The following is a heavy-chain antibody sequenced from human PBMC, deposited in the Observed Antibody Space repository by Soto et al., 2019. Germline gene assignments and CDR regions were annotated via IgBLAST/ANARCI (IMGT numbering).Heavy chain of an antibody. CDR2: ISYDGSNK. CDR1: GFTFSSYG. V-gene: IGHV3-30*18. CDR3: AKTGVGAAAGTGYGAFDI. J-gene: IGHJ3*02. Sequence: QVQRMESGGGVVQPGRSLRLSCAASGFTFSSYGMHWVRQAPGKGLEWVAVISYDGSNKYYADSVKGRFTISRDNSKNTLYLQMNSLRAEDTAVYYCAKTGVGAAAGTGYGAFDIWGQRTMVTVSS. D-gene: IGHD6-13*01.